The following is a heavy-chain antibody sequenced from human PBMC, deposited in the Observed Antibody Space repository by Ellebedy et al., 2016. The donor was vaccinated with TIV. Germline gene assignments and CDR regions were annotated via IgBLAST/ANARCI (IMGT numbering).Heavy chain of an antibody. CDR1: GDSISSYF. CDR2: FYYTGST. Sequence: SETLSLXCTVSGDSISSYFWSWIWQPPDKGLEWIGHFYYTGSTNYNPSLKSRVTISGDTSKNQFSLELSSVTAADTAVYYCASWGDYGGNRHLDYWGQGTLLTVSS. D-gene: IGHD4-23*01. J-gene: IGHJ4*02. V-gene: IGHV4-59*01. CDR3: ASWGDYGGNRHLDY.